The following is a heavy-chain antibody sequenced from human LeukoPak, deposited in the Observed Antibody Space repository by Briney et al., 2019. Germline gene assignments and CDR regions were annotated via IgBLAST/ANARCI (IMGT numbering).Heavy chain of an antibody. CDR2: IIPIFGTA. J-gene: IGHJ1*01. D-gene: IGHD1-14*01. Sequence: ASVKVSCKASGGTFSSYAISWVRQAPGQGLEWMGGIIPIFGTAKYAQKFQGRVTITADESTSTAYMELSSLRSEDTAVYYCARDSSDFRNLIPHWGQGTLVTVSS. V-gene: IGHV1-69*13. CDR1: GGTFSSYA. CDR3: ARDSSDFRNLIPH.